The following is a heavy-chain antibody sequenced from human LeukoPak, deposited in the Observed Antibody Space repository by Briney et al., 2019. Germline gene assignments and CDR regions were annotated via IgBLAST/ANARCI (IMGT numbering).Heavy chain of an antibody. CDR1: GGSFSGYY. CDR2: INHSGST. J-gene: IGHJ4*02. D-gene: IGHD3-16*02. Sequence: SETLSLTCAVYGGSFSGYYWSWIRQPPGKGLGWIGEINHSGSTNYNPSLKSRVTISVDTSKNQFSLKLSSVTAADTAVYYCARGSGVWGSYRYILFDYWGQGTLVTVSS. V-gene: IGHV4-34*01. CDR3: ARGSGVWGSYRYILFDY.